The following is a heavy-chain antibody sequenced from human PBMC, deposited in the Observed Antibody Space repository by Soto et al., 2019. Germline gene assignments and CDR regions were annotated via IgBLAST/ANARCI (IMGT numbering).Heavy chain of an antibody. V-gene: IGHV3-23*01. CDR1: GFTFSTYA. J-gene: IGHJ6*02. D-gene: IGHD2-2*01. CDR2: ISGSGGST. Sequence: SLRLSCAGSGFTFSTYAMSWVRQAPGKGLEWVSGISGSGGSTHYADSVKGRFTISRDNSKNTLYLEVNSLRAEDTAIYYCAKDSGPSVVPAARPWTYGMDVWGQGTTVTVSS. CDR3: AKDSGPSVVPAARPWTYGMDV.